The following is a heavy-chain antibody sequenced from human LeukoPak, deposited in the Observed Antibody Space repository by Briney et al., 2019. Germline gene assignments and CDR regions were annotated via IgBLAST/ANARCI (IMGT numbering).Heavy chain of an antibody. Sequence: ASVKVSCKASGGTFSSHAISWVRQAPGQGLEWMGGIIPIFGTANYAQKFQGRVTITADESTSTAYMELGSLRSEGTAVYYCARAEVSYCSGGSCYSTYYFDYWGQGTLVTVSS. J-gene: IGHJ4*02. D-gene: IGHD2-15*01. V-gene: IGHV1-69*13. CDR2: IIPIFGTA. CDR1: GGTFSSHA. CDR3: ARAEVSYCSGGSCYSTYYFDY.